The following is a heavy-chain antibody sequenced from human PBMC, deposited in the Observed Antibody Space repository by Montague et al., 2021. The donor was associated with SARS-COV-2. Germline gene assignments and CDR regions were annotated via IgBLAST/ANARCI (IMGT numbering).Heavy chain of an antibody. V-gene: IGHV4-59*01. CDR1: NVSINDYS. J-gene: IGHJ4*02. Sequence: SETLSLTCAVYNVSINDYSRGWIRQPPGKGLEWIGQIYNSGTTNYNPSLRSRVTISVDTSRNQFSLKLRSVTTADTAMYYCATDDGPDRTADFDYWGRGILVTVSS. D-gene: IGHD1-14*01. CDR3: ATDDGPDRTADFDY. CDR2: IYNSGTT.